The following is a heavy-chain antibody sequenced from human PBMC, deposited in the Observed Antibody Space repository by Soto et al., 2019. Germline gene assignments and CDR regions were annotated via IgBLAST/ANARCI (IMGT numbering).Heavy chain of an antibody. CDR3: ARVGSGWYYFDY. D-gene: IGHD6-19*01. Sequence: SETLSLTCAVYGGSFSGYYWSWIRQPPGKGLEWIGEINHSGSTNYNPSLKSRVTISVDTSKNQFSLKLSSVTAADTAVYYCARVGSGWYYFDYWGQGTLVTVSS. CDR1: GGSFSGYY. J-gene: IGHJ4*02. V-gene: IGHV4-34*01. CDR2: INHSGST.